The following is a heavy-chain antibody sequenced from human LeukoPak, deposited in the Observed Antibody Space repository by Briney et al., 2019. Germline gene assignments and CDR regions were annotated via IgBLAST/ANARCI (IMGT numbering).Heavy chain of an antibody. J-gene: IGHJ5*02. V-gene: IGHV4-4*07. CDR2: ISGSGTI. CDR3: ARDLGITGDVMFDP. Sequence: SETLSLTCTVSGGSVHSYWSWIRQPAGKGLEWIGRISGSGTITYNPALQSRLTISIDTSKNQFSLKLMSVTAADTAVYYCARDLGITGDVMFDPWGQGTLVTVSS. CDR1: GGSVHSY. D-gene: IGHD3-16*01.